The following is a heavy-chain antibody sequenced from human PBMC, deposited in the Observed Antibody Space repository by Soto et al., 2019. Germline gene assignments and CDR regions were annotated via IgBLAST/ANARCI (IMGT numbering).Heavy chain of an antibody. CDR3: ARDSAGDYDALDY. J-gene: IGHJ4*02. CDR1: GGSVSSGSYY. CDR2: IYYSGST. V-gene: IGHV4-61*01. D-gene: IGHD4-17*01. Sequence: QVQLQESGPGLVKPSETLSLTCTVSGGSVSSGSYYWSWIRQPPGKGLEWIGYIYYSGSTNYNPSLQSRVTISVDTSKNQFSLKLSSVTAADTAVYYCARDSAGDYDALDYWGQGTLGTVSS.